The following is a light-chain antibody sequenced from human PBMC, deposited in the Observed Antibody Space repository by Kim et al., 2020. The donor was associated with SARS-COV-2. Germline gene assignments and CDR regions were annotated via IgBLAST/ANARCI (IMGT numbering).Light chain of an antibody. J-gene: IGKJ1*01. CDR3: QKYNSAPCT. Sequence: AYEGDGVTITCGASQGISNHLAWYQQKPGKAPKLLIYAASALQSGVPSRFSGSGSGTDFTLTISSLQPEDVATYYCQKYNSAPCTFGQGTKVDFK. CDR2: AAS. CDR1: QGISNH. V-gene: IGKV1-27*01.